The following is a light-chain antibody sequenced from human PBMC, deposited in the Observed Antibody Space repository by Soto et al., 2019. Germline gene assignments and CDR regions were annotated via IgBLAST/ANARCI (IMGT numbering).Light chain of an antibody. J-gene: IGLJ3*02. CDR2: EVS. CDR3: SSYAGGIKWV. V-gene: IGLV2-8*01. Sequence: QSVLTQPPSASGSPGQSVTISCTGTSGDVGGYNFVSWYQQHPGKAPKFMIYEVSKRPSGVPDRFSGSKSGNTASLTVSGFQAEDEADYYCSSYAGGIKWVFGGGTKLTVL. CDR1: SGDVGGYNF.